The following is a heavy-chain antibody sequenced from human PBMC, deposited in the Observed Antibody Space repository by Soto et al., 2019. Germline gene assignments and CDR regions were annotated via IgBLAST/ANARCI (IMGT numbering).Heavy chain of an antibody. J-gene: IGHJ4*02. D-gene: IGHD3-10*01. CDR2: IKEDGSER. Sequence: EVQLVESGGGFVQPGGSLRLSCAASGFTFSSYWMSWVRQAPGKGLEWGANIKEDGSERYYVDSVKGRFTISRDNAKNSLYLQMNRMRAEDTDVYYCARATGADKEDYWGQGTLFTVSS. CDR1: GFTFSSYW. CDR3: ARATGADKEDY. V-gene: IGHV3-7*04.